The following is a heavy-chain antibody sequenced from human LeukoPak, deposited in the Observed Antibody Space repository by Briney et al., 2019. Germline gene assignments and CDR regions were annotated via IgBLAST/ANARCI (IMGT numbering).Heavy chain of an antibody. CDR2: IYYTGRT. J-gene: IGHJ4*02. CDR3: ARVVPAAIVADLYYFDY. Sequence: SETRSLTCTVSGGPINTDYWNWIRQPPGKGLEWIGYIYYTGRTNYNPSFKSRLTISIDTSKSQFSLTLTSVTAADTAVYYCARVVPAAIVADLYYFDYWGQGTLVTVSS. V-gene: IGHV4-59*01. CDR1: GGPINTDY. D-gene: IGHD2-2*01.